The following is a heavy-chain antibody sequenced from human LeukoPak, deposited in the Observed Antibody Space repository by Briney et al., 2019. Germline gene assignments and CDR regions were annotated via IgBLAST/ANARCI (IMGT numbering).Heavy chain of an antibody. V-gene: IGHV3-23*01. Sequence: GGSLRLSCAASGFTFSSYGMSWVRQAPGKGLEWVSAISGSGGSTYYADSVKGRFTISRDSSKNTVYLQMTNLRVEDTAVYYCAGYGGRYPYYMEVWGKGTTVTISS. CDR1: GFTFSSYG. CDR2: ISGSGGST. J-gene: IGHJ6*03. CDR3: AGYGGRYPYYMEV. D-gene: IGHD1-26*01.